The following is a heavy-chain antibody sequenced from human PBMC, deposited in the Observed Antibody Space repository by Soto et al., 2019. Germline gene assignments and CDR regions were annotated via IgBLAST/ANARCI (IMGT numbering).Heavy chain of an antibody. J-gene: IGHJ4*02. CDR3: ARCHSDSSGPGYLDS. D-gene: IGHD3-22*01. Sequence: QVRLVQSEAEVKKAGSSVKVSCKASGGTVISDAVTWVRQAPGQGLEWMGGVIPMFPKANYAQKFQGRATITADKSTSTVYMELHSLKSEDTALYYCARCHSDSSGPGYLDSWGQGTLVTVTS. V-gene: IGHV1-69*06. CDR2: VIPMFPKA. CDR1: GGTVISDA.